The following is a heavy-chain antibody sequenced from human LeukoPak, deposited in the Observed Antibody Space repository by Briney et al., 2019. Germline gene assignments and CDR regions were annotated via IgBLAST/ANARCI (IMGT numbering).Heavy chain of an antibody. D-gene: IGHD1-26*01. Sequence: SETLSLTCTVSGGSISSGDYYWSWIRQPPGKGLEWIGYIYYSGSTYYNPSLKSRVTISVDTSKNQFSLNLSSVTAADTAGYYCARDEAGVDYWGQGTLVTVSS. V-gene: IGHV4-30-4*08. CDR2: IYYSGST. J-gene: IGHJ4*02. CDR3: ARDEAGVDY. CDR1: GGSISSGDYY.